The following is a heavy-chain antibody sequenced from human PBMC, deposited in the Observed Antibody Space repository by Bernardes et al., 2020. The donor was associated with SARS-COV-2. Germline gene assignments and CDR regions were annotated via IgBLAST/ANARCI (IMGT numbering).Heavy chain of an antibody. V-gene: IGHV3-23*01. CDR3: AKGSSSGWPLSRVLDS. CDR2: IGDRDDT. J-gene: IGHJ4*02. Sequence: GGSLRLSCEASGFTFSSYAMSWVRQAPGKGLEWVSIIGDRDDTHYAGSVKGRFTLSRDNSKNTLSLQMDSLRAEDTAIYYCAKGSSSGWPLSRVLDSWGQGTLVSVSS. CDR1: GFTFSSYA. D-gene: IGHD6-19*01.